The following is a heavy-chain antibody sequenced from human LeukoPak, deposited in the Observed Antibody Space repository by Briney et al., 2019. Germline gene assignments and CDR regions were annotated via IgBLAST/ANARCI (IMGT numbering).Heavy chain of an antibody. CDR2: INPNSGGT. D-gene: IGHD1-1*01. Sequence: ASVKVSCKASGYTFTGYYMHWVRQAPGQGLEWMGWINPNSGGTNYAQKFQDWVTMTRDTSISTAYMEMRSLRSDDTAVYYCARGTYFDYWGQGTLVTVSS. CDR3: ARGTYFDY. CDR1: GYTFTGYY. V-gene: IGHV1-2*04. J-gene: IGHJ4*02.